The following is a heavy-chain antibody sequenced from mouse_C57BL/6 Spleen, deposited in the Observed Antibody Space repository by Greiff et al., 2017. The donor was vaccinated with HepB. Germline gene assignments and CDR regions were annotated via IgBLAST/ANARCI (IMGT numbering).Heavy chain of an antibody. D-gene: IGHD2-1*01. CDR2: INSDGGST. V-gene: IGHV5-2*03. J-gene: IGHJ1*03. CDR3: ARSQSYGNSDWYFDV. CDR1: EYAFPSHD. Sequence: EVKLEESGGGLVQPGESLKLSCESNEYAFPSHDMSWVRKTPEKRLELVAAINSDGGSTYYPDTMERRFIISRDNTKKTLYLQMSSLRSEDTALYYCARSQSYGNSDWYFDVWGTGTTVTVSS.